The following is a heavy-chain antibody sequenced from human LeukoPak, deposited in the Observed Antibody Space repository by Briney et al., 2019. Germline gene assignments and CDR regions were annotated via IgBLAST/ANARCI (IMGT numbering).Heavy chain of an antibody. V-gene: IGHV1-18*01. J-gene: IGHJ5*02. CDR3: ASGYCTNGVCYKGGFDP. CDR1: GYTFTSYG. CDR2: ISAYNGNT. D-gene: IGHD2-8*01. Sequence: ASVKVSCKASGYTFTSYGISWVRQAPGQGLEWVGWISAYNGNTNYAQKLQGRVTMTTDTSTSTAYMELRSLRSDDTAVYYCASGYCTNGVCYKGGFDPWGQGTLVTVSS.